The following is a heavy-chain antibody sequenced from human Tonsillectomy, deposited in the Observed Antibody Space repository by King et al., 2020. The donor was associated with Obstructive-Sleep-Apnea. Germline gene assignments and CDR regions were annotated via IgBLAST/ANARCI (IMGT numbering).Heavy chain of an antibody. Sequence: QLQESGPGLVKPSQTLSLTCTVSGGSISSATYYWSWIRQHPGKGLEWIGYIYNSGNTYHNPSLKSRVAIAVDTSKKQFSLNLGSVTAADTAVYYCARDMDSWGQGTLVTVSS. J-gene: IGHJ4*02. V-gene: IGHV4-31*03. CDR3: ARDMDS. CDR2: IYNSGNT. CDR1: GGSISSATYY.